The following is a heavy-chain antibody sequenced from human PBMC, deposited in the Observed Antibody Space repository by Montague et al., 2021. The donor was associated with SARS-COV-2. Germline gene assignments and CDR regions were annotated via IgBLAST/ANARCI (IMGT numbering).Heavy chain of an antibody. CDR1: GGSLSSGGYD. V-gene: IGHV4-31*03. Sequence: TLSLTCTVSGGSLSSGGYDWSWIRQLTGKELEWLGYLYYSGSTYYXPSLESRVFMSPDMSKNQFFLNLTSVTAADAAVYYSARDLGRTRYYYVLDVWGQGTTVTVSS. CDR2: LYYSGST. CDR3: ARDLGRTRYYYVLDV. J-gene: IGHJ6*02.